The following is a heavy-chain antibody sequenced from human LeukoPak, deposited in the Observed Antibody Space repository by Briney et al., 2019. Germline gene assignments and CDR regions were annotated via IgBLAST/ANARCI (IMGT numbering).Heavy chain of an antibody. CDR1: GYTVSDYW. CDR2: IKQDGSEK. V-gene: IGHV3-7*01. CDR3: VRDGGTDWYDP. J-gene: IGHJ5*02. D-gene: IGHD3-16*01. Sequence: GGSLRLSCAAPGYTVSDYWMTWVRQAPRKGLEWVANIKQDGSEKTYVDSVKGRFTISTDNAQNSLYLQMNSLRDEDTALYYYVRDGGTDWYDPWGQGTLVTVFS.